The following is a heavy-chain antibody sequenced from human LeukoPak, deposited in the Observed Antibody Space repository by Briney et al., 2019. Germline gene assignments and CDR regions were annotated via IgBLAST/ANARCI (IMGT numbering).Heavy chain of an antibody. CDR3: YYYDSSGFYPQTKIDY. CDR2: ITGSGANT. V-gene: IGHV3-23*01. CDR1: GFSFSTYS. D-gene: IGHD3-22*01. Sequence: GGSLRLSCAGSGFSFSTYSMNWVRQAPGKGLEWVSGITGSGANTYCADSVKGRFTISRGNSKNTLYLRMNSLRAEDTAVYYCYYYDSSGFYPQTKIDYWGQGTLVTVSS. J-gene: IGHJ4*02.